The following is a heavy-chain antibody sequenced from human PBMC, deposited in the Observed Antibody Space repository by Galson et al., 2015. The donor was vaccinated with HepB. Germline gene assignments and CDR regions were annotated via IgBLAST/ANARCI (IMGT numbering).Heavy chain of an antibody. V-gene: IGHV6-1*01. CDR1: GDSVSSSSAA. J-gene: IGHJ6*02. D-gene: IGHD2-15*01. CDR2: TYYRAKWYN. Sequence: CAISGDSVSSSSAAWYWIRQSPSRGLEWLGRTYYRAKWYNDYAVSVRGRITINPDTSKNQFSLHLNFVTPEDTAVYYCARVAGTIYYYGMDVWGQGTTVTVSS. CDR3: ARVAGTIYYYGMDV.